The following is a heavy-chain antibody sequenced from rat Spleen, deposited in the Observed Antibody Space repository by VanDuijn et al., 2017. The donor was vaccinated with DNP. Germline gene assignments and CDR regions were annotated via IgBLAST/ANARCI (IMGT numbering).Heavy chain of an antibody. CDR1: GFTFSNYD. CDR3: ARHGEVHLRYAMDA. D-gene: IGHD1-5*01. CDR2: INPSGDSS. Sequence: EVQLVESGGGLVQPGRSLKLSCAASGFTFSNYDMAWVRQAQTKGLEWVASINPSGDSSYYRASVKGRFTISRDTAKNTLYLQMESLMSEDTATYYCARHGEVHLRYAMDAWGQGTSVTVSS. J-gene: IGHJ4*01. V-gene: IGHV5S13*01.